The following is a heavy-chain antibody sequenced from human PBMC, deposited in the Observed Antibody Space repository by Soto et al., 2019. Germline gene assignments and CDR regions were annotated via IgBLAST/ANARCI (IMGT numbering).Heavy chain of an antibody. J-gene: IGHJ6*02. CDR3: ARESSTRGNYGVDV. CDR2: IIPIFGTV. D-gene: IGHD2-2*01. V-gene: IGHV1-69*13. Sequence: SVKVSCKASGGTFSSYAISWVRQAPGQGLEWMGGIIPIFGTVIYAKKFQGRVTITADESTSTVYMELSSLRSVDTAVYYCARESSTRGNYGVDVWGQGXTVTVYS. CDR1: GGTFSSYA.